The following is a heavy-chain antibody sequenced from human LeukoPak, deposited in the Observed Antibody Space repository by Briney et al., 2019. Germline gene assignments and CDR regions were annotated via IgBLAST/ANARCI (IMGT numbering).Heavy chain of an antibody. J-gene: IGHJ5*02. CDR3: YASGRAP. CDR2: IKSKSAGGTT. CDR1: GLTFTDAW. D-gene: IGHD3-10*01. Sequence: GGSLRLSCAASGLTFTDAWMTWVRQTPGKGLEWVGRIKSKSAGGTTDYAASVKGRFTISRDDSKKTVYLQMNSLKIEDTAVYFCYASGRAPRGQGVLVTVSS. V-gene: IGHV3-15*01.